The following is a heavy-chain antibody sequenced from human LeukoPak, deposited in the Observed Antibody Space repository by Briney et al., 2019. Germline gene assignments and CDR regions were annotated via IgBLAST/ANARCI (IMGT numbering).Heavy chain of an antibody. D-gene: IGHD3-22*01. CDR3: ARRTDYYDSSGYDY. CDR2: ISYDGSNK. J-gene: IGHJ4*02. V-gene: IGHV3-30-3*01. CDR1: GFTFSSYA. Sequence: GGSLRLSCAASGFTFSSYAMHWVRQAPGEGLEWVAVISYDGSNKYYADSVKGRFTISRDNSKNTLYLQMNSLRAEDTAVYYCARRTDYYDSSGYDYWGQGTLVTVSS.